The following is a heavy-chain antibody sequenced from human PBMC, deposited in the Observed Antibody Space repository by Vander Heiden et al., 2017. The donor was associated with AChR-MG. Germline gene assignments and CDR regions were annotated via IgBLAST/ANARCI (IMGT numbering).Heavy chain of an antibody. CDR1: GFTFSTYA. CDR3: AKGPYGSGSFDY. Sequence: CAASGFTFSTYAVSWVRQAPGKGLEWVSAISGSGGSTYYADSVKGRFTISRDNSKNTLYLQMNSLRADDTAVYYCAKGPYGSGSFDYWGQGTLVTVS. CDR2: ISGSGGST. D-gene: IGHD3-10*01. J-gene: IGHJ4*02. V-gene: IGHV3-23*01.